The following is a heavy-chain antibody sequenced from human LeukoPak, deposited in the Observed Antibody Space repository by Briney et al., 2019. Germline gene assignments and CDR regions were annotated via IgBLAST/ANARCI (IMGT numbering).Heavy chain of an antibody. CDR2: INPNSGGT. J-gene: IGHJ4*02. Sequence: ASVKVSCKASGYTFTGYYMHWVGQAPGQGLEGMGWINPNSGGTNYAQKFQGRVTMTRDTSISTAYMELSRLRSDDTAVYYCAFGRDGYSVGDYWGQGTLVTVSS. V-gene: IGHV1-2*02. D-gene: IGHD5-24*01. CDR1: GYTFTGYY. CDR3: AFGRDGYSVGDY.